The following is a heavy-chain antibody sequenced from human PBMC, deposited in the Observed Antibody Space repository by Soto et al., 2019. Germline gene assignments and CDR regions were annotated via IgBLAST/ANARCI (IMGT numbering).Heavy chain of an antibody. CDR2: IYHSGST. CDR1: GSCVISGGCS. CDR3: ARIPDR. J-gene: IGHJ5*02. D-gene: IGHD2-2*01. Sequence: SVTLSRTCALGGSCVISGGCSWSWIRQPPGKGLEWIGYIYHSGSTYYNPSLKSRVTISVDRSKNQFSLKLSSVTAADTAVYYCARIPDRWGQGTLVTVS. V-gene: IGHV4-30-2*01.